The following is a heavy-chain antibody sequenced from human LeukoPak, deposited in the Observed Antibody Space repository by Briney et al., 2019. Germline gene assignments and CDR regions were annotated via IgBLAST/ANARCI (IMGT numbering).Heavy chain of an antibody. CDR2: ISGSGGDT. V-gene: IGHV3-23*01. Sequence: GGSLRLSCAASGFTFRSHAVYWVRQAPGKGIEWVSGISGSGGDTYYADSVEGRFTISRDNSKNMVYLQMNSLSTEDTAVYYCAKTTSGYSSGRYPGWPVDYWGQGTLVTVSS. CDR1: GFTFRSHA. D-gene: IGHD6-19*01. J-gene: IGHJ4*02. CDR3: AKTTSGYSSGRYPGWPVDY.